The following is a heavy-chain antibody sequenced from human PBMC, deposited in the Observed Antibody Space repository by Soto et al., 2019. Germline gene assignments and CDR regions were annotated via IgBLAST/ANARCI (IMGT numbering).Heavy chain of an antibody. CDR1: GGSISTYS. V-gene: IGHV4-59*12. J-gene: IGHJ6*02. D-gene: IGHD3-16*01. CDR3: ARVWGDYGMDV. Sequence: SETLSLTCTVSGGSISTYSWNWIRQPPGKGLEWIGYIYYSGSTYYNPSLKSRVTISVDTSKNQFSLKLSSVTAADTAVYYCARVWGDYGMDVWGQGTTVTVSS. CDR2: IYYSGST.